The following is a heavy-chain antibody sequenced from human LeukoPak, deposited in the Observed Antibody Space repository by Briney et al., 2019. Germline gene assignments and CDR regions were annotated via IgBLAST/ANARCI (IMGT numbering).Heavy chain of an antibody. CDR3: ARHGTISSESYFDY. Sequence: PSETLSLTCTVSGGSVSSGRYYWSWIRQSPGKGLEWIGYIHNSGRTNYNPSLRSRVTGFVDTSKNQVSLRLSSVTAADTAVYYCARHGTISSESYFDYWGQGALVTVSS. J-gene: IGHJ4*02. V-gene: IGHV4-61*01. D-gene: IGHD1-14*01. CDR1: GGSVSSGRYY. CDR2: IHNSGRT.